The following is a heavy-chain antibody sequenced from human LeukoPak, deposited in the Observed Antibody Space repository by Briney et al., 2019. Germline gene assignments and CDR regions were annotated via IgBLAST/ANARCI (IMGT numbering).Heavy chain of an antibody. V-gene: IGHV4-61*02. CDR3: ARVWGVTDFYDSRGAFDI. CDR1: GDSISSGSYY. J-gene: IGHJ3*02. D-gene: IGHD3-22*01. CDR2: IYTSGST. Sequence: PSQTLSLTCTVSGDSISSGSYYGSWIRQPAGKGLEWIGRIYTSGSTNYNPSLKSRVTISVDTSKNQFSLKLNSVTAADTAVYYCARVWGVTDFYDSRGAFDIWGQGTMVTVSS.